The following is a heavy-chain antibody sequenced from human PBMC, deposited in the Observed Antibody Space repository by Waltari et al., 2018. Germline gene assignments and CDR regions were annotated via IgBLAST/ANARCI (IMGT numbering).Heavy chain of an antibody. V-gene: IGHV4-61*09. CDR3: ATLGSYSEPLFDY. CDR2: IYTSGST. J-gene: IGHJ4*02. CDR1: GGSISSGSYY. Sequence: QVQLQESGPGLVKPSQTLSLTCTVSGGSISSGSYYWSWIRQPAGKGLEWIGYIYTSGSTNYNPSLKRRVTISVDTSKNQFSLKLSSVTAADTAVYYCATLGSYSEPLFDYWGQGTLVTVSS. D-gene: IGHD1-26*01.